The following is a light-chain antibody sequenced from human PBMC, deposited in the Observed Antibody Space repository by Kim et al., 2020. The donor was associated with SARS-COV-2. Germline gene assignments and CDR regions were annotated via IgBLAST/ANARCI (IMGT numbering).Light chain of an antibody. CDR3: NSRDSSGKV. CDR1: RLRSYF. Sequence: SSELTQDPAVSVALGQTVRITCQGDRLRSYFPSWYQQKPGQAPVLVIYGKNNRPSGIPDRFSGSSSGNTATLTITGAQAEDEADYYCNSRDSSGKVFGGGTQLTVL. V-gene: IGLV3-19*01. J-gene: IGLJ3*02. CDR2: GKN.